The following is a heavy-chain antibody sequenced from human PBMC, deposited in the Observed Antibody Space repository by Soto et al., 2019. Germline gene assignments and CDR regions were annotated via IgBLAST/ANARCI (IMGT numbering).Heavy chain of an antibody. Sequence: QVQLIESGGGVVQPGRSLRLSCAASGFIFNSYDMHWVRQAPGKGLEWVAFLSHDGSKRFYADSLKGRITMSRDNFSNPLCLEVHFLRPEDTAVYYCAHHLIGYCVGSNCNVFQSWGQGTLGTVSS. V-gene: IGHV3-30*03. CDR3: AHHLIGYCVGSNCNVFQS. J-gene: IGHJ4*02. D-gene: IGHD2-21*01. CDR1: GFIFNSYD. CDR2: LSHDGSKR.